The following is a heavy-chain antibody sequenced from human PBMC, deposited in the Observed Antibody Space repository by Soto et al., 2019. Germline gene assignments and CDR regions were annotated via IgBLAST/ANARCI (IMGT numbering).Heavy chain of an antibody. CDR2: ISGSGGST. CDR1: GFTFSSYA. V-gene: IGHV3-23*01. J-gene: IGHJ4*02. D-gene: IGHD2-2*01. Sequence: GGSLRLSCAASGFTFSSYAMSWVRQAPGKGLEWVSAISGSGGSTYYADSVKGRFTISRDNSKNTLYLQMNSLRAEDTAVYYCAKFTSTAPVVVPAAYDYWGQGTLVTVSS. CDR3: AKFTSTAPVVVPAAYDY.